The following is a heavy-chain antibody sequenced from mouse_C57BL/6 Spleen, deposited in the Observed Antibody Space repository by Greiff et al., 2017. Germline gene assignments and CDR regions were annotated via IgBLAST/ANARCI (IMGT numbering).Heavy chain of an antibody. CDR1: GYTFTSYW. V-gene: IGHV1-69*01. J-gene: IGHJ4*01. CDR3: ARGRDYYGSSSYYAMDY. CDR2: IDPSDSYT. Sequence: QVQLQQPGAELVMPGASVKLSCKASGYTFTSYWMHWVKQRPGQGLEWIGEIDPSDSYTNYNQKFKGKSTLTVDKSSSTAYMQLSSLTSEDSAVYYCARGRDYYGSSSYYAMDYWGQGTSVTVSS. D-gene: IGHD1-1*01.